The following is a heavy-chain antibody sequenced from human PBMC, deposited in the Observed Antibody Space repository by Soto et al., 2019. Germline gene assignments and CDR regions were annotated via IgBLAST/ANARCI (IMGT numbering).Heavy chain of an antibody. CDR1: GGSISTYY. CDR3: ARGAGIQLGSLAGRYYYHKMDV. Sequence: QVQLRESGPGLVKSSETLSLTCTVSGGSISTYYWSWVRQPPGKGLEWIVYIYYSGTATYYPSLRSRVTISVDTSKNQFSLRLSSVTASDTAVYYCARGAGIQLGSLAGRYYYHKMDVWGQGTTVTVYS. V-gene: IGHV4-59*01. CDR2: IYYSGTA. D-gene: IGHD1-1*01. J-gene: IGHJ6*02.